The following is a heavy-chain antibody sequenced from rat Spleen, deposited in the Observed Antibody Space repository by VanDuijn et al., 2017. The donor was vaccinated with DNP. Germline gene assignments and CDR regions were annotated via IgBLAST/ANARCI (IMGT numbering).Heavy chain of an antibody. V-gene: IGHV5S23*01. D-gene: IGHD1-10*01. Sequence: EVQLVESGGGSVQPGRSLKLSCAASGFTFSDYYMAWVRQAPTKGLEWVAYISYDGGHTDYGDSVKGRFTISRDNAKSTLYLQMDSLRSEDTATYYCASLNNYNWFAYWGQGTLVTVSS. CDR2: ISYDGGHT. CDR1: GFTFSDYY. CDR3: ASLNNYNWFAY. J-gene: IGHJ3*01.